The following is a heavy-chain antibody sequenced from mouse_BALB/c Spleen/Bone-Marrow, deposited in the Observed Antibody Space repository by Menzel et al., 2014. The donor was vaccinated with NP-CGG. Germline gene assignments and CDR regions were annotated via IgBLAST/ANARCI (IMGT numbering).Heavy chain of an antibody. CDR3: ARHAYYDQTEVSFVY. D-gene: IGHD2-4*01. CDR1: GFTFSNYG. Sequence: EVKLMESGGGLVKSGGSLNLSCAASGFTFSNYGMSWVRQTPEKRLEWVATISGGGSYTFYSDSVKGRFTISRDNAKNNLYLQLSSLRSEDTALYYCARHAYYDQTEVSFVYWGQGTLVTVSA. V-gene: IGHV5-9-2*01. CDR2: ISGGGSYT. J-gene: IGHJ3*01.